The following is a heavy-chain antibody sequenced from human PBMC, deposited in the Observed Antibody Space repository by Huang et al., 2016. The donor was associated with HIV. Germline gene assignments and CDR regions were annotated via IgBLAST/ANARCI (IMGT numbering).Heavy chain of an antibody. D-gene: IGHD4-4*01. CDR3: TREFTTSVQFFDL. Sequence: QVKLVESGGGVVQPGISLRLSCAASGVTFRTDTFHWVRQAPGKGLEWVAGISYNGGKKFYADSVKGRFTISRDNSKNTVYLEVSSPRPEDSAVYYCTREFTTSVQFFDLWGQGTLVTVSS. V-gene: IGHV3-30*04. CDR1: GVTFRTDT. CDR2: ISYNGGKK. J-gene: IGHJ4*02.